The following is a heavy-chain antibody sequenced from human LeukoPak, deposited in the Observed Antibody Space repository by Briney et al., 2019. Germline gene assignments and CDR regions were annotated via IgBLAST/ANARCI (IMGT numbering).Heavy chain of an antibody. V-gene: IGHV1-2*02. CDR3: ARDLQAAASFDY. J-gene: IGHJ4*02. CDR2: MNPNSGGT. CDR1: GYTFTSYD. D-gene: IGHD6-13*01. Sequence: ASVNVSCTASGYTFTSYDINWVRQAPGQGLKWMGWMNPNSGGTNYAQKFQGRVTMTRDTSISTAYMELSSLRSDDTAVYYCARDLQAAASFDYWGQGTLVTVSS.